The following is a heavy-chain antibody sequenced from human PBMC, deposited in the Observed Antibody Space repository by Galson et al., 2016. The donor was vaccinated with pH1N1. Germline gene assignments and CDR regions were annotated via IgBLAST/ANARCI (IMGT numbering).Heavy chain of an antibody. J-gene: IGHJ3*02. CDR2: SNTGNGNT. D-gene: IGHD3-10*01. CDR1: GGSLSTYP. CDR3: ARRTGRTSDI. Sequence: SVKVSCKASGGSLSTYPISWVRQAPGQRLEWMGWSNTGNGNTRYSQNLQDRITLSRDTSANTAYMELSSLRSEDTAMYYCARRTGRTSDIWGQGTMVIVSS. V-gene: IGHV1-3*04.